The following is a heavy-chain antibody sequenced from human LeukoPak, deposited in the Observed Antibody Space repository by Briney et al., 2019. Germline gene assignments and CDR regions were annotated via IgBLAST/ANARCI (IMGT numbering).Heavy chain of an antibody. CDR3: ARGRQGTRYGSGSLPPYYYGMDV. J-gene: IGHJ6*02. D-gene: IGHD3-10*01. V-gene: IGHV4-34*01. CDR2: INHGGST. CDR1: FSGYY. Sequence: SETLSLTCGVYFSGYYWSWIRQPPGKGMEWIGEINHGGSTNYNPSLKSRVTISVDTSKNQLSLKLSSVTATDTAVYYCARGRQGTRYGSGSLPPYYYGMDVWGQGTTVTVSS.